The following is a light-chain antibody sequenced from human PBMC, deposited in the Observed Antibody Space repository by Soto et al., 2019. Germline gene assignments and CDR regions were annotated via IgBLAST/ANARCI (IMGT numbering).Light chain of an antibody. CDR3: HQRSNWPPS. CDR1: QSVSSL. J-gene: IGKJ3*01. Sequence: EIVLTQSPATLSLSPGERATLSCRASQSVSSLLAWYQQKPGQAPRLLIYDASTRATGIPARFSGSGSGTAFNLTISSLEPEDFAIYYCHQRSNWPPSFGPGTTVDI. V-gene: IGKV3-11*01. CDR2: DAS.